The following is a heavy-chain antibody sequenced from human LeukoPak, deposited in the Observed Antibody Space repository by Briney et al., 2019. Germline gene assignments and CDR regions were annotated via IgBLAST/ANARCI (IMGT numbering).Heavy chain of an antibody. CDR2: IYYSGST. Sequence: SETLSLTCTVSGGSISSGDYYWSWIRQPPGKGLEWIGYIYYSGSTYYNQSLKSRVTISVDTSKNQFSLKLSSVTAADTAVYYCAYSSGWYWFDPWGQGTLVTVSS. CDR1: GGSISSGDYY. CDR3: AYSSGWYWFDP. J-gene: IGHJ5*02. V-gene: IGHV4-30-4*01. D-gene: IGHD6-19*01.